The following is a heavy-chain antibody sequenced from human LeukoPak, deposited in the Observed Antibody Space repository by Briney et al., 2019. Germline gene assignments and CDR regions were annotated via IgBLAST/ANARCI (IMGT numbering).Heavy chain of an antibody. D-gene: IGHD4-17*01. CDR1: GFTFNNYA. Sequence: GGSLRLSCAASGFTFNNYAMNWVRQAPGKGLEWVANIKQDGSEKYYVDSVKGRFTISRDNAKNSLYLQMNSLRAEDTAVYYCANDYGDYPSPYYFDYWGQGTLVTVSS. J-gene: IGHJ4*02. V-gene: IGHV3-7*01. CDR3: ANDYGDYPSPYYFDY. CDR2: IKQDGSEK.